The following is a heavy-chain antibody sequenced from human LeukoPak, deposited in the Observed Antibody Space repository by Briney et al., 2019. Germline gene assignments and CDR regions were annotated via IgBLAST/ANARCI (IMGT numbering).Heavy chain of an antibody. D-gene: IGHD1-26*01. Sequence: SETLSLTCAVYGGSFSDYYWSWIRQPPGKGLEWIGEINHSGSTNYNPSLKSRVTISVDTSKNQFSLKLSSVTAADTAVYYCAREGHRGHFDSWGQGTLVTVSS. CDR1: GGSFSDYY. V-gene: IGHV4-34*01. J-gene: IGHJ4*02. CDR3: AREGHRGHFDS. CDR2: INHSGST.